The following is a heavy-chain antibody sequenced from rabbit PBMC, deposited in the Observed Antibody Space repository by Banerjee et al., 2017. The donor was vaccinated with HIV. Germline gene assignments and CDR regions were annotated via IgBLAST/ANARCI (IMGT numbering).Heavy chain of an antibody. CDR1: GSDISSNA. V-gene: IGHV1S40*01. CDR3: ARDLAGVTGWNFGL. Sequence: QSLEESGGDLVKPGASLTLTCTASGSDISSNAMCWVRQAPGKGLEWIACIYGGSSGSTGYASWAKGRFTISRTSSTTVTLQMTSLTAADTATYFCARDLAGVTGWNFGLWGPGTLVTVS. CDR2: IYGGSSGST. J-gene: IGHJ4*01. D-gene: IGHD4-1*01.